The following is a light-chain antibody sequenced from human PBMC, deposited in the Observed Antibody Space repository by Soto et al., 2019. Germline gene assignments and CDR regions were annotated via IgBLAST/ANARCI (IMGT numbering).Light chain of an antibody. CDR3: SSYTTTNSLGV. Sequence: QSALTQPASVSGSPGQSITISCTGTSSDVGANDYFSWYQQHPGKAPKLIISEVSHRPSGFSNRFSGSKSGNTASLAISGLQAEDEGDYFCSSYTTTNSLGVFGGGTQLTVL. CDR2: EVS. J-gene: IGLJ3*02. CDR1: SSDVGANDY. V-gene: IGLV2-14*01.